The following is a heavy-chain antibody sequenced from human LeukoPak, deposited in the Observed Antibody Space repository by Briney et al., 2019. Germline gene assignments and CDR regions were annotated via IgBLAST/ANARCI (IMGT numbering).Heavy chain of an antibody. CDR1: GGSISSYY. V-gene: IGHV4-59*05. CDR2: IYYSGST. Sequence: SETLSLTCTVSGGSISSYYWSWIRQPPGKGLEWIGSIYYSGSTYYNPSLKSRVTISVDTSKNQFSLKLSSVTAADTAVYYCARQYQLLADFDYWGQGTLVTVSS. D-gene: IGHD2-2*01. J-gene: IGHJ4*02. CDR3: ARQYQLLADFDY.